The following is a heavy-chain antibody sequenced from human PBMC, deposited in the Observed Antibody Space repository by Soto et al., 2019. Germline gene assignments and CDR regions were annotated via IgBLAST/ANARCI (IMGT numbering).Heavy chain of an antibody. CDR3: APLTVSLSGPYGIHV. J-gene: IGHJ6*02. CDR2: MFYSGLT. V-gene: IGHV4-39*01. CDR1: GYSVSSSDYY. Sequence: SETLSLTCSVSGYSVSSSDYYWAWIRQPPVKGLEWIGSMFYSGLTYYNPSLKSRVTLSVDTSKNQFSVRLNSVTAADTAVYYCAPLTVSLSGPYGIHVWGQGTTVNVSS. D-gene: IGHD2-15*01.